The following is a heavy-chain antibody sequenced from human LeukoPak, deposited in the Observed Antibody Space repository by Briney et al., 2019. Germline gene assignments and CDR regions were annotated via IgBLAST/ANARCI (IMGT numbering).Heavy chain of an antibody. CDR2: IRSKANSYAT. D-gene: IGHD5-18*01. CDR3: TRQMSVDTTIVPNDY. J-gene: IGHJ4*02. V-gene: IGHV3-73*01. Sequence: PGGSLKLSCAASGFTFSGSAMHWVRQASGKGLEWVGRIRSKANSYATAYAASVKGRFTISRDDSKNTAYLQMNGLKTEDTAVYYCTRQMSVDTTIVPNDYWGQGTLVTVSS. CDR1: GFTFSGSA.